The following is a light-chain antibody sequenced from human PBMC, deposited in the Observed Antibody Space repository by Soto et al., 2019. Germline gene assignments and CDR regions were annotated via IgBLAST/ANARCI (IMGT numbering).Light chain of an antibody. CDR1: SGHSSYI. V-gene: IGLV4-60*02. Sequence: QLLLTQSSSASASLGSSVKLTCTLSSGHSSYIIAWHQQQPGKAPRYLMKLEGSGNYNKGSGLPDRFSGSTSGADRYLTISNLQFEDEADYYCETWDFNTRVFGGGTKLTVL. J-gene: IGLJ3*02. CDR3: ETWDFNTRV. CDR2: LEGSGNY.